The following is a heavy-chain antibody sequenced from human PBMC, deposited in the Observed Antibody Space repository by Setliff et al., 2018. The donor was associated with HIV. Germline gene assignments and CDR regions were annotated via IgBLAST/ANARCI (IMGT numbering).Heavy chain of an antibody. D-gene: IGHD1-26*01. V-gene: IGHV4-4*07. Sequence: NPSETLSLTCTVSGVSISSYYWSWIRQPAGKGLEWIGRIYSSGSANYNPSLKSRVTMSVDTSKHQFSLKLSSVTAADTAVYYCARGDSGSYYTYLGQGTLVTVSS. CDR2: IYSSGSA. CDR3: ARGDSGSYYTY. J-gene: IGHJ4*02. CDR1: GVSISSYY.